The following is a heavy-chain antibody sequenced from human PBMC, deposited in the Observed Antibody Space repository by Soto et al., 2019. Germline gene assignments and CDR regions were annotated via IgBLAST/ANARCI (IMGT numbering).Heavy chain of an antibody. J-gene: IGHJ5*02. CDR1: GDSVSSNSAA. Sequence: QVQLQQSGPGLVKPSQTLSLTCAISGDSVSSNSAAWNWIRQSPSRGLEWLGRTYYRSKWYNDYAVSVKTRITTNPDTSKNQFSLQVNAVTPEDTAVYYCARETYDSSGYYPCNWFDPWGQGTLVTVSS. CDR2: TYYRSKWYN. D-gene: IGHD3-22*01. CDR3: ARETYDSSGYYPCNWFDP. V-gene: IGHV6-1*01.